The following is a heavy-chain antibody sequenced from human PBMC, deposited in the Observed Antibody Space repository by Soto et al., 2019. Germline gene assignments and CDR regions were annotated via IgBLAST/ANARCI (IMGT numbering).Heavy chain of an antibody. CDR3: AKDQGSSWYEIDY. V-gene: IGHV3-23*01. CDR1: GFTFSNYA. CDR2: ISGSGGST. J-gene: IGHJ4*02. Sequence: EVQLLESVGGLVQPGGSLRLSCAASGFTFSNYAVTWVRQAPGKGLEWVSTISGSGGSTYYADSVKGRFTISRDNSKNTLYLRMHSLRAEDTAVYYCAKDQGSSWYEIDYWGQGTLVTVSS. D-gene: IGHD6-13*01.